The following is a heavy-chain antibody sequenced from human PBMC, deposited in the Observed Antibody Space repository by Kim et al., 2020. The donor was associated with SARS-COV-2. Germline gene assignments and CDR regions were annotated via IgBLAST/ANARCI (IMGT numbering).Heavy chain of an antibody. Sequence: SETLSLTCTVSGASVSTYYWSWIRQAPGKGLEWIGYIYSSVTTKYNPSLKSRVTISVDTSKNQVSLKLTSATAADTAVFYCATHFYDASGYIRRGDAFD. CDR2: IYSSVTT. V-gene: IGHV4-59*02. J-gene: IGHJ3*02. CDR1: GASVSTYY. D-gene: IGHD3-22*01. CDR3: ATHFYDASGYIRRGDAFD.